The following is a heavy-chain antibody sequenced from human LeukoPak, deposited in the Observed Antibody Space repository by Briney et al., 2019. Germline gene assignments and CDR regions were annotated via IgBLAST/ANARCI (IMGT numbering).Heavy chain of an antibody. CDR2: IYYSGST. J-gene: IGHJ5*02. Sequence: SETLSLTCTVSGGSISSSSYYWGWIRQPPGKGLEWIGSIYYSGSTYYNPSLKSRVTISVDTSKNQFSLKLSSVTAADTAVYYCARVSYNWNPSVSWFDPWGQGTLVTVSS. CDR1: GGSISSSSYY. CDR3: ARVSYNWNPSVSWFDP. D-gene: IGHD1-20*01. V-gene: IGHV4-39*07.